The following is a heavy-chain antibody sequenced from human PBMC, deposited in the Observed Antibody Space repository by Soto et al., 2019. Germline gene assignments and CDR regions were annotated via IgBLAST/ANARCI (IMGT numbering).Heavy chain of an antibody. CDR1: GFTFDTYG. CDR3: ARVTPGNNLYYFSGLDF. Sequence: QVHPVESGGGVVQPGKSLRLSCVASGFTFDTYGIHWVRQAPGKGLQWVALISYEGSNTYYADSVRGRFTISRDNSKNALYLQMNTLRPEDTGVYYCARVTPGNNLYYFSGLDFWGQGTSVTVSS. D-gene: IGHD1-1*01. V-gene: IGHV3-30-3*01. CDR2: ISYEGSNT. J-gene: IGHJ6*02.